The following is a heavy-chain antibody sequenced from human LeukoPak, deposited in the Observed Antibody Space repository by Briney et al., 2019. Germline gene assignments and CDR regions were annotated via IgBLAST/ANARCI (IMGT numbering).Heavy chain of an antibody. D-gene: IGHD4-17*01. CDR2: IYYSGST. J-gene: IGHJ4*02. CDR3: ARSGTTVTASDY. Sequence: SETLSLTCTVSGGSISSGDYYWSWIRQPPGKGLEWIGYIYYSGSTYYNPSLKSRVTISVDTSKNQFSLKLSSVTAADTAVYYCARSGTTVTASDYWGQGTLVTVSS. V-gene: IGHV4-30-4*01. CDR1: GGSISSGDYY.